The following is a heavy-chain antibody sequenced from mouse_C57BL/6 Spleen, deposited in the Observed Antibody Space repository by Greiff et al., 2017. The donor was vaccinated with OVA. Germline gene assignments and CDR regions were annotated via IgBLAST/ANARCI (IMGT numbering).Heavy chain of an antibody. CDR3: ARDYYGSSDPYWYFDV. V-gene: IGHV1-26*01. D-gene: IGHD1-1*01. CDR1: GYTFTDYY. Sequence: EVQLQQSGPELVKPGSSVKISCKASGYTFTDYYMNWVKQSHGKSLEWIGDINPNNGGTSYNQKFKGKATLTVDKSSSTAYMELRSLTSEDSAVYYCARDYYGSSDPYWYFDVWGTGTTVTVSS. J-gene: IGHJ1*03. CDR2: INPNNGGT.